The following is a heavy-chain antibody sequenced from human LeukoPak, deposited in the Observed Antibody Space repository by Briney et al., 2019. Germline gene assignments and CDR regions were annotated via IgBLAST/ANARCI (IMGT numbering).Heavy chain of an antibody. V-gene: IGHV3-23*01. CDR2: ISSTGGTT. CDR1: GITFSSYG. J-gene: IGHJ6*04. CDR3: AELGITMIGGV. D-gene: IGHD3-10*02. Sequence: HSGGSLRLSCAASGITFSSYGMSWVRQAPGKGLEWVSSISSTGGTTYYADSVKGRFTISRDNAKNSLYLQMNSLRAEDTAVYYCAELGITMIGGVWGKGTTVTISS.